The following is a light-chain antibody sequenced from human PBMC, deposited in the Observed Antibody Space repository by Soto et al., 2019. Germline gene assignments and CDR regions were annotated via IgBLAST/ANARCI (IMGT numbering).Light chain of an antibody. CDR3: SSYTSTTTFYV. CDR1: SSDVGGFSY. CDR2: EVI. J-gene: IGLJ1*01. Sequence: QSALTQPASVSGSPRQSITISCTGTSSDVGGFSYVSWYQHHPGRAPKLIIYEVIHRPTGVSIRFSGSKSGNTASLTISGLQAEDEADYYCSSYTSTTTFYVFGTGTKVTVL. V-gene: IGLV2-14*01.